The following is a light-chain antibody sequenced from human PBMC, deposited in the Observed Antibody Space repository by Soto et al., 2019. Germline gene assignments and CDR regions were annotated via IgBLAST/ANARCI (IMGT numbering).Light chain of an antibody. CDR2: EVF. CDR3: CSYTHINTPGVL. Sequence: QSVLTQPASVSGSPGQSITFSCTGTSNDIGRYNLVSWFQQHPGKAPKLIIYEVFKRPSGLFDRFSGSKSGTAASLTISGLQAEDEADYYCCSYTHINTPGVLFGGGTKVTVL. V-gene: IGLV2-23*02. J-gene: IGLJ3*02. CDR1: SNDIGRYNL.